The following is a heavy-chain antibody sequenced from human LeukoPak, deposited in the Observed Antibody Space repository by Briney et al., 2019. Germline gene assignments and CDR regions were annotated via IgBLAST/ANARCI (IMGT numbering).Heavy chain of an antibody. CDR3: ARVWLLENLLDY. CDR1: GFTFSSYS. CDR2: ISSSSSYI. V-gene: IGHV3-21*01. J-gene: IGHJ4*02. D-gene: IGHD3-22*01. Sequence: PGGSLRLSSAASGFTFSSYSMNWVRQAPGKGLEWVSSISSSSSYIYYADSVKGRFTISRDNGKNSLYLQMNSLRAEDTAVYYCARVWLLENLLDYWGQGTLVTVSS.